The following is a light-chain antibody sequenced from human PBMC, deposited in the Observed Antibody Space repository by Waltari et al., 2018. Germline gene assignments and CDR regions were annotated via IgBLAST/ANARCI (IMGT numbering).Light chain of an antibody. CDR3: QQSYFTPRGN. CDR1: QALNTY. V-gene: IGKV1-39*01. CDR2: AAS. Sequence: DIRMTQSPSSLSASVGDRVTITCRASQALNTYLNWYQQQPGKAPKLLIDAASRLHRGVPSRFSGSGSGTDFTLTISRLQPEDFATYYCQQSYFTPRGNFGPGTRVDL. J-gene: IGKJ3*01.